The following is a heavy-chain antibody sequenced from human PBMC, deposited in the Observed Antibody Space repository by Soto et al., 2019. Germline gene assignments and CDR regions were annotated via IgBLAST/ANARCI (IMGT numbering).Heavy chain of an antibody. CDR1: GVSIGSHDW. J-gene: IGHJ4*02. D-gene: IGHD2-2*02. CDR3: ATRHTGRVY. CDR2: SHQSGNT. V-gene: IGHV4-4*02. Sequence: QVQLQESGPGLVKPSGTLSLTCAVSGVSIGSHDWWTWVRQPPGKGREWIGESHQSGNTNYNSSLXSRVTISLDKSTTHVSRRRSFVPVADTAVYYCATRHTGRVYWGQGTLVTVSS.